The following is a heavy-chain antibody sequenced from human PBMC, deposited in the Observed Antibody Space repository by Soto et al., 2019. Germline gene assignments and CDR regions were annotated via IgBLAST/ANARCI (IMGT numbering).Heavy chain of an antibody. D-gene: IGHD1-26*01. Sequence: PSETLSLTCLVSGDSIKTNYWWAWVRQPPGKGLEWIGEIYHSGSAIYTPSLKSRVTLSLDESKNEFSLNLNFVTAADTAIYYFSRGGAESLVSRGVRWLDPWGRGTLVTVPS. V-gene: IGHV4-4*02. CDR1: GDSIKTNYW. J-gene: IGHJ5*02. CDR2: IYHSGSA. CDR3: SRGGAESLVSRGVRWLDP.